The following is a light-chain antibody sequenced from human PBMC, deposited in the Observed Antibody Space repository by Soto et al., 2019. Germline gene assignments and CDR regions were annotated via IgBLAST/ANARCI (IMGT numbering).Light chain of an antibody. CDR3: ISYTRINLYV. J-gene: IGLJ1*01. V-gene: IGLV2-14*01. Sequence: QSVLTQPASVSGSPGQSISISCTGTSSYVGGYEYVSWYQQHAGKAPKLMIYDVSSRASGVSNRFSGSKSGDTASLTISGLQAEDEADYYCISYTRINLYVLGTGTKVTVL. CDR1: SSYVGGYEY. CDR2: DVS.